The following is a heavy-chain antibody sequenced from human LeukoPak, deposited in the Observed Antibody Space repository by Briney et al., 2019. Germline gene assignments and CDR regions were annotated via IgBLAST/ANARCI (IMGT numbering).Heavy chain of an antibody. V-gene: IGHV3-48*03. J-gene: IGHJ1*01. CDR2: ISNSGTAI. D-gene: IGHD5-18*01. CDR1: GFTFSSYE. CDR3: ARAGYTMDTEHFQH. Sequence: GGSLRLSCAASGFTFSSYEMNWVRQAPGKGLEWVSYISNSGTAIYYADSVKGRFTISRDNAKSSLYLQMNSLRAEDTAVYYCARAGYTMDTEHFQHWDQGTLVTVSS.